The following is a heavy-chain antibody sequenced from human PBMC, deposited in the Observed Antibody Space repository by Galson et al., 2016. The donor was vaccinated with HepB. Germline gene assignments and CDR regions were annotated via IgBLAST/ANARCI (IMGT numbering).Heavy chain of an antibody. D-gene: IGHD2-2*01. J-gene: IGHJ3*02. V-gene: IGHV1-69*05. CDR2: IIPIFGTP. CDR3: ARDVVSAAVNYAFEM. Sequence: SVKVSCKAPGDTFNSHGINWVRQAPGQGPEWMGGIIPIFGTPNYSQKFQGRVTFSIDGSTSTAYMVLSRLRTDDTAMYYCARDVVSAAVNYAFEMWGQGTMVTVSS. CDR1: GDTFNSHG.